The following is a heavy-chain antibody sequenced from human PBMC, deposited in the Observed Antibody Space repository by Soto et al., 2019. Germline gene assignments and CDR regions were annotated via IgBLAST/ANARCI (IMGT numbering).Heavy chain of an antibody. D-gene: IGHD3-22*01. CDR1: GGSISSGDYY. CDR2: IYYSGST. V-gene: IGHV4-30-4*01. CDR3: ASYDSSGYYTPSGFGY. Sequence: SETLSLTCTVSGGSISSGDYYRSWIRQPPGKGLEWIGYIYYSGSTYYNPSLKSRVTISVDTSKNQFSLKLSSVTAADTAVYYCASYDSSGYYTPSGFGYWGQGTLVTVSS. J-gene: IGHJ4*02.